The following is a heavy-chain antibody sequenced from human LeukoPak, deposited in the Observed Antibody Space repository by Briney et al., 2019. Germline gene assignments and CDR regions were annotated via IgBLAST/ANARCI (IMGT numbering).Heavy chain of an antibody. J-gene: IGHJ3*02. CDR1: GFTFSSYG. V-gene: IGHV3-30*18. Sequence: GGSLRLSCADSGFTFSSYGMHWVRQAPGKGLEWVAVISYDGSNKYYADSVKGRFTISRDNSKNTLYLQMNSLRAEDTAVYYCAKDSPRARIGELLFLPSAVHDAFDIWGQGTMVTVSS. CDR2: ISYDGSNK. D-gene: IGHD3-10*01. CDR3: AKDSPRARIGELLFLPSAVHDAFDI.